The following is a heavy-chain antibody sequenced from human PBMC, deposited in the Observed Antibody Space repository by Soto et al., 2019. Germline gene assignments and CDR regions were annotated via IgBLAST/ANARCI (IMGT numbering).Heavy chain of an antibody. CDR2: FDPEDGET. CDR1: GYTLTELS. J-gene: IGHJ5*02. Sequence: ASVKVSCKVSGYTLTELSMHWVRQAPGKGLEWMGGFDPEDGETIYAQKFQGRVTMTEDTSTDTAYMELSSLRSEDTAVYYCATLSTIFGVVHWFDPWGQGTLVTVSS. CDR3: ATLSTIFGVVHWFDP. V-gene: IGHV1-24*01. D-gene: IGHD3-3*01.